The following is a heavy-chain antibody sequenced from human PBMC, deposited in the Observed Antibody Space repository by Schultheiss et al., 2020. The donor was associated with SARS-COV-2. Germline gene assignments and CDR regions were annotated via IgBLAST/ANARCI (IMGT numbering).Heavy chain of an antibody. J-gene: IGHJ4*02. CDR3: ARHAEQEQWLVRFDY. D-gene: IGHD6-19*01. Sequence: SQTLSLTCTVSGGSISSYYWSWIRQPPGKGLEWIGYIYYSGSTNYNTSLKSRVTISVDTSKNQFSLKLSSVTAADTAVYYCARHAEQEQWLVRFDYWGQGTLVTVSS. V-gene: IGHV4-59*08. CDR2: IYYSGST. CDR1: GGSISSYY.